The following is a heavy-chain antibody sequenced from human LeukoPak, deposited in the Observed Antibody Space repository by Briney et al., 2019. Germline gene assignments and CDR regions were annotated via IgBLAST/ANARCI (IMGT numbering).Heavy chain of an antibody. D-gene: IGHD2-15*01. Sequence: ASVKVSCKASGYTFTSYGISWVRQAPGQGLEWMGWISAYNGNTSYAQKLQGRVTMTTDTSTSTAYMELRSLRSDDTAVYYCARSLGDYCSGGSCYLDYWGQGTLVTVSS. CDR2: ISAYNGNT. V-gene: IGHV1-18*01. J-gene: IGHJ4*02. CDR3: ARSLGDYCSGGSCYLDY. CDR1: GYTFTSYG.